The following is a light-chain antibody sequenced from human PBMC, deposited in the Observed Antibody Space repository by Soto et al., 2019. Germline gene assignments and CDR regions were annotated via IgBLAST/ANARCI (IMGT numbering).Light chain of an antibody. CDR1: SGHSSYI. CDR2: LEGSGSY. CDR3: ETCDSNTWV. V-gene: IGLV4-60*02. Sequence: QLVLTQSSSASASLRSSVKLTCTLSSGHSSYIIAWHQQQPGKAPRYLMKLEGSGSYNKGSGVPDRFSGSSSGADRYLTISNLQFEDEADYYCETCDSNTWVFGGGTKLTVL. J-gene: IGLJ3*02.